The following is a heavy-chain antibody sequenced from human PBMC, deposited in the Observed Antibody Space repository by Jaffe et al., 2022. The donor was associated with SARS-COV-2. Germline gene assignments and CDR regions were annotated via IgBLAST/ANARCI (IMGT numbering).Heavy chain of an antibody. V-gene: IGHV4-39*01. CDR3: ARFPSAGSPGAGSYYGMDV. Sequence: QLQLQESGPGLVKPSETLSLTCTVSGGSISSSSYYWGWIRQPPGKGLEWIGSVYYSGSTYYNPSLKSRVTISVDTSKNQLSLQLSSVTAADTAVYYCARFPSAGSPGAGSYYGMDVWGQGTTVSVSS. CDR2: VYYSGST. J-gene: IGHJ6*02. D-gene: IGHD2-8*02. CDR1: GGSISSSSYY.